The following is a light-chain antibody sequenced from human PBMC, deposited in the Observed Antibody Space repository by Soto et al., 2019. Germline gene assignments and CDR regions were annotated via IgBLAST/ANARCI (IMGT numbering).Light chain of an antibody. CDR2: DVS. J-gene: IGLJ1*01. CDR3: SSYTSIRTRV. CDR1: SSDVGGYNY. V-gene: IGLV2-14*01. Sequence: QSVLTQPASVSGSPGQSITISCTGTSSDVGGYNYVSWYQQHPGKAPKLMIYDVSNRPSGVSNRYSGSKSGNTASLSISGLQAEDEADYYSSSYTSIRTRVFGTGTKLTVL.